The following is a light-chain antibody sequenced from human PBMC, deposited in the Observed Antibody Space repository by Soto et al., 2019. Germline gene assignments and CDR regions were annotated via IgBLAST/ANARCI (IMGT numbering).Light chain of an antibody. J-gene: IGKJ1*01. CDR3: MQGTHWPWT. CDR2: KVS. V-gene: IGKV2-30*02. Sequence: DVVMTQSPLSLPVTLGQPASISCRSSQSLIHSDGNTYLNWFQQRPGQSPRRLIYKVSDRDSGVPDRLSGSGSGTDFILKISRVEAEDVGVYYCMQGTHWPWTFGQGTEVEIK. CDR1: QSLIHSDGNTY.